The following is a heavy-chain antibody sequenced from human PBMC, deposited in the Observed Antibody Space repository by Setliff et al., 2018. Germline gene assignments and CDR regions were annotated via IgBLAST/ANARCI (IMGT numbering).Heavy chain of an antibody. CDR1: GYTFTNYH. CDR3: ARKIPPQYYYMDV. J-gene: IGHJ6*03. V-gene: IGHV1-46*01. Sequence: ASVKVSCKASGYTFTNYHMHWVRQAPGQGLEWVGVINCTGGSATYAQKFQGRVTMTRDTSTSTAYMELRSLRSDDTAVYYCARKIPPQYYYMDVWGKGTTVTVSS. CDR2: INCTGGSA.